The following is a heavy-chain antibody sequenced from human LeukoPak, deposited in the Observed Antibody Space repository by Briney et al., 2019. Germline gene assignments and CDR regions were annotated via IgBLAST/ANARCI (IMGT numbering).Heavy chain of an antibody. CDR2: IHPADSDT. V-gene: IGHV5-51*01. CDR3: ARHHGGDFDN. J-gene: IGHJ4*02. Sequence: ESLKISCKVSGYSFTSYWIGWVRQMPGQGLEWMGIIHPADSDTRYSPSFQGQVTFSADKSISTAYLQWSSLKASDTAMYYCARHHGGDFDNWGPGTLLTVSS. D-gene: IGHD2-15*01. CDR1: GYSFTSYW.